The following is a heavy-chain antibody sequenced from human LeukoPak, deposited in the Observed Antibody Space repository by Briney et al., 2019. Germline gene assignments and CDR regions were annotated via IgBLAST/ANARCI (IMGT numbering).Heavy chain of an antibody. CDR3: ARDSIVVVVAATPNWFDP. V-gene: IGHV4-39*07. CDR1: GGSISSSSYY. D-gene: IGHD2-15*01. CDR2: IYYSGST. J-gene: IGHJ5*02. Sequence: PSETLSLTCTVSGGSISSSSYYWGWIRHPPGTLRGWVGSIYYSGSTYYNPSHKRRVTISVDTSKNQFSLKLSSVTAADTAVYYCARDSIVVVVAATPNWFDPWGEGTLVTVPS.